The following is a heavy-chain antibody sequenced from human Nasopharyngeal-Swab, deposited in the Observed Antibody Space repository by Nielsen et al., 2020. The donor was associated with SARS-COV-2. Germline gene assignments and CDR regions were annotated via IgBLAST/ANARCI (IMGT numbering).Heavy chain of an antibody. CDR2: MNPNSGNT. CDR3: ATTHKSTYYDFWSGYSNSYYYYMDV. Sequence: WVRQAPGQGLEWMGWMNPNSGNTGYAQKFRGRVTMTRNTSISTAYMELSSLRSEDTAVYYCATTHKSTYYDFWSGYSNSYYYYMDVWGKGTTVTVSS. V-gene: IGHV1-8*01. J-gene: IGHJ6*03. D-gene: IGHD3-3*01.